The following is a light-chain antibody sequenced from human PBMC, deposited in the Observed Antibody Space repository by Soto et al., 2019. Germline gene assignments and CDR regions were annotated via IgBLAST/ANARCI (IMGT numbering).Light chain of an antibody. CDR2: GNS. Sequence: QSVLTQPPSVSGAPGQRVTISCTESSSNIGAGYDVHWYQQLPGTAPKLLIYGNSNRPSGVPDRFSGSKSGTSASLAITGLQAEDEADYYCPSYDSGLSGGVFGGGTKLTVL. V-gene: IGLV1-40*01. CDR3: PSYDSGLSGGV. J-gene: IGLJ3*02. CDR1: SSNIGAGYD.